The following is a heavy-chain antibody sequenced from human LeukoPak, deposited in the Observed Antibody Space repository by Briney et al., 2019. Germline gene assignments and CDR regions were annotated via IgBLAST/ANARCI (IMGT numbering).Heavy chain of an antibody. CDR1: GYTFTSYY. V-gene: IGHV1-46*01. Sequence: SSVKVSCKASGYTFTSYYMHWVRQAPGQRLEWMGIINPSGGSTSYAQKFQGRVTMTRETSTSIVYMELSSLRSEDTAVYYCARDGPRIAALGEDFDYWGQGTLVTVSS. J-gene: IGHJ4*02. D-gene: IGHD6-6*01. CDR3: ARDGPRIAALGEDFDY. CDR2: INPSGGST.